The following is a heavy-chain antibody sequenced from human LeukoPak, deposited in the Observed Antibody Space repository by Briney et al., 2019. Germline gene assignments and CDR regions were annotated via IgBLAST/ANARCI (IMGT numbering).Heavy chain of an antibody. D-gene: IGHD2-15*01. V-gene: IGHV3-30*18. CDR1: GFTFSSYG. CDR2: ISYDGSNK. CDR3: AKPVGYCSGGSCYYYYGMDV. Sequence: GGSLRLSRAASGFTFSSYGMHWVRQAPGKGPEWVAVISYDGSNKYYADSVKGRFTISRDNSKNTLYLQMNSLRAEDTAVYYCAKPVGYCSGGSCYYYYGMDVWGKGTTVTVSS. J-gene: IGHJ6*04.